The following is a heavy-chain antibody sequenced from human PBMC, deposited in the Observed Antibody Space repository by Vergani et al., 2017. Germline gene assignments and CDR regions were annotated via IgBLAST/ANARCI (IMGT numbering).Heavy chain of an antibody. D-gene: IGHD2-15*01. Sequence: QVTLKESGPVLVKPTETLTLTCTVSGFSLSNARMGVRWLRQPPGKALEWLAHIFSNDEKSYSTSLTSRITIPKDTSKSQVVLTMTNMDPVDTATYYCTRTGRDCSGGSCYLWTWESGYYFDYWGQGTLVTVSS. V-gene: IGHV2-26*01. CDR1: GFSLSNARMG. J-gene: IGHJ4*02. CDR2: IFSNDEK. CDR3: TRTGRDCSGGSCYLWTWESGYYFDY.